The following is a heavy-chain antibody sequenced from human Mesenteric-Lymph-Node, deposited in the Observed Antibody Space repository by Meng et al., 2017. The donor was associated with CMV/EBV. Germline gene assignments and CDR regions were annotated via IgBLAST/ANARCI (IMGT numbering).Heavy chain of an antibody. CDR1: GLNVSDNY. V-gene: IGHV3-66*02. Sequence: GGSLRLSCAASGLNVSDNYMSWVRQAPGKGLDWVSVIFSDTDTSYADSVKGRFTISRDKFKNTLYLQMNSLRPEDTAVYYCTRDLVGGDDCWGQGTRVTVSS. CDR3: TRDLVGGDDC. CDR2: IFSDTDT. J-gene: IGHJ4*02. D-gene: IGHD3-16*01.